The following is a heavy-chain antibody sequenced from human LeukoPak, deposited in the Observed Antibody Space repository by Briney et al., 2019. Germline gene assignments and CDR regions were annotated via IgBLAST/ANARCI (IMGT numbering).Heavy chain of an antibody. CDR1: GFTFSSYS. D-gene: IGHD2-2*01. Sequence: GGSLRLSCAASGFTFSSYSMNWVRQAPGKGLEWVSSISSSSSYIYYADSVKGRFTISRDNSKNTLYLQMNSLRAEDTAVYYCANSLCSSTSCYYYYMDVWGKGTTVTVSS. V-gene: IGHV3-21*01. CDR3: ANSLCSSTSCYYYYMDV. CDR2: ISSSSSYI. J-gene: IGHJ6*03.